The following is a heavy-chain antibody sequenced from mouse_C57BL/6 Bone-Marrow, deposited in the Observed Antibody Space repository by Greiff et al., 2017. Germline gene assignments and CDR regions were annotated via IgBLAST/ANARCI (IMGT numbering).Heavy chain of an antibody. Sequence: QVQLQQSGPELVKPGASVKISCKASGYAFSSSWMNWVKQRPGKGLEWIGRIYPGDGDTNYNGKFKGKATLTADKSSSTAYVLLSSLTSEDAAVCCCRRYDYGSSYWYFDVWGTGATVSVSS. CDR2: IYPGDGDT. CDR1: GYAFSSSW. D-gene: IGHD1-1*01. V-gene: IGHV1-82*01. CDR3: RRYDYGSSYWYFDV. J-gene: IGHJ1*03.